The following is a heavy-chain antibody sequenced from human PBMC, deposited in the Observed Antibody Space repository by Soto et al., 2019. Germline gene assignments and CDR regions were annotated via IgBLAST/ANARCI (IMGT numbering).Heavy chain of an antibody. CDR2: ISAYNGNT. V-gene: IGHV1-18*04. CDR3: ARDPARPDVFHYYYGMDV. CDR1: GYTFTSYG. Sequence: QVQLVQSGAEVKKPGASVKVSCKASGYTFTSYGISWVRRAPGQGLEWMGWISAYNGNTNYAQKLQGRVTMTTDTSTSTAYMELRSLRSDDTAVYYCARDPARPDVFHYYYGMDVWGQGTTVTVSS. D-gene: IGHD6-6*01. J-gene: IGHJ6*02.